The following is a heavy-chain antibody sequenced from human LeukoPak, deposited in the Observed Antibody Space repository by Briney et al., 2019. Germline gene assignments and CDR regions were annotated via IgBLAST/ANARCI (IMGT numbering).Heavy chain of an antibody. D-gene: IGHD2-15*01. CDR3: ARDASARSADVVAPGLLPLMNYFGFYMDV. CDR2: INPSRGST. Sequence: ASVKVSCKISGYIFSMFWMHWVRQAPGQGLEWMGIINPSRGSTSYAQKIEGRVTMTGDVTTNTVYLELSGVTSDDTGIYFCARDASARSADVVAPGLLPLMNYFGFYMDVWGKGTSVTVSS. CDR1: GYIFSMFW. V-gene: IGHV1-46*01. J-gene: IGHJ6*03.